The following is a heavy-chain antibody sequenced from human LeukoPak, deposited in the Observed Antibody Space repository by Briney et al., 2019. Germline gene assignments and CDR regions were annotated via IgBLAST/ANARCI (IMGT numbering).Heavy chain of an antibody. J-gene: IGHJ4*02. D-gene: IGHD3-3*01. CDR1: GGTSSSYA. V-gene: IGHV1-69*04. CDR2: IIPILGIA. CDR3: ASWSNDSLDY. Sequence: GASVKVSCKASGGTSSSYAISWVRQAPGQGLEWMGRIIPILGIANYAQKFQGRVTITADKSTSTAYMELSSLRSEDTAVYYCASWSNDSLDYWGQGTLVTVSS.